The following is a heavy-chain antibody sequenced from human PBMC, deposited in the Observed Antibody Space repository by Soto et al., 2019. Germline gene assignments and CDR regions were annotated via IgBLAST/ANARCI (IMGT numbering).Heavy chain of an antibody. V-gene: IGHV5-51*01. CDR3: ARYFAGGTRDYGVDV. J-gene: IGHJ6*02. CDR1: RYSFTSYW. D-gene: IGHD2-15*01. Sequence: LGESLKLSCKASRYSFTSYWIGWVRQMPGKGLEWMGIIYPDDFDTKYSPSFQGQVTISADKTISTAYLQWSSLKASDTAMYYCARYFAGGTRDYGVDVWGQGTTVTVSS. CDR2: IYPDDFDT.